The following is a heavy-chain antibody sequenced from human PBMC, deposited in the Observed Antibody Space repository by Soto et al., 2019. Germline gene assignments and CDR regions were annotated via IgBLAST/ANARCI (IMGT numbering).Heavy chain of an antibody. CDR2: INPNSGGT. CDR1: GYTFTGYY. Sequence: QVQLGQSGAEVKKPGASVKVSCTASGYTFTGYYMHWVRQAPGQGLEWMGWINPNSGGTNYAQMLQGRVTMTRDTSISTAYMELSRLRSDDTAVYDCARDPLPVIVGATPFDYWGQGTLVTVSA. J-gene: IGHJ4*02. CDR3: ARDPLPVIVGATPFDY. D-gene: IGHD1-26*01. V-gene: IGHV1-2*02.